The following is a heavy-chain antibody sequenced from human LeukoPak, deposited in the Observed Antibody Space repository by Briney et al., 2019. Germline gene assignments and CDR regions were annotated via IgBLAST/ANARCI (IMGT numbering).Heavy chain of an antibody. CDR3: ARDGSARSGNNNFYY. CDR2: ISPNSGDT. Sequence: ASVKVSCKASGYGFTGYYMHWVRHAPGQGLEWRGWISPNSGDTNYAREFQGRVTMTRDTSISTAYMELSGLTSDDTAVYYCARDGSARSGNNNFYYWGQGTLVTVSS. J-gene: IGHJ4*02. V-gene: IGHV1-2*02. CDR1: GYGFTGYY. D-gene: IGHD4-23*01.